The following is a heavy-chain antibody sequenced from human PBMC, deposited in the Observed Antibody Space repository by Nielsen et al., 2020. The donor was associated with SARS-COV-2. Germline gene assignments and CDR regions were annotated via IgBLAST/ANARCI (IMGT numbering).Heavy chain of an antibody. D-gene: IGHD1-26*01. J-gene: IGHJ4*02. CDR2: IDPSDSYT. V-gene: IGHV5-10-1*01. CDR1: GYSFTSNW. Sequence: GGSLRLSCKGFGYSFTSNWITWVRQVPGKGLEWVGRIDPSDSYTNYSPSFQGHVTISVDRAISTAFLQWSSLRASDSAMYYCARPASGNYQNPDSWGQGTLVTVTS. CDR3: ARPASGNYQNPDS.